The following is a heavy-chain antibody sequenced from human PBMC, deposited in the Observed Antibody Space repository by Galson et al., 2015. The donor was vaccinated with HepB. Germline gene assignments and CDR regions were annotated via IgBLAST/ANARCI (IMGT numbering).Heavy chain of an antibody. CDR3: ARTITMVRGRGGWFDP. CDR1: GYTFTSYY. J-gene: IGHJ5*02. V-gene: IGHV1-46*01. D-gene: IGHD3-10*01. CDR2: INPSGGST. Sequence: SVKVSCKASGYTFTSYYMHWVRQAPGQGLEWMGIINPSGGSTSYAQKFQGRVTMTRDTSTSTVYMELSSLRSEDTAVYYCARTITMVRGRGGWFDPWGQGTLATVSS.